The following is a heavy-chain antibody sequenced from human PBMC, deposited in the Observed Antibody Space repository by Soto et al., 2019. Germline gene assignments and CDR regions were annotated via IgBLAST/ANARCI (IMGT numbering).Heavy chain of an antibody. J-gene: IGHJ6*02. Sequence: EVQLVESGGGLVQPGGSLRLSCEASGCTFRNYDMHWVRQGTGKGLEWVSGISAAGDPDYADSVEGRFTISRENAKNSFFLQMNSLRVGDTAVYYCARTDRDFYGLDVWGQGTTVIVSS. V-gene: IGHV3-13*05. CDR3: ARTDRDFYGLDV. CDR1: GCTFRNYD. CDR2: ISAAGDP.